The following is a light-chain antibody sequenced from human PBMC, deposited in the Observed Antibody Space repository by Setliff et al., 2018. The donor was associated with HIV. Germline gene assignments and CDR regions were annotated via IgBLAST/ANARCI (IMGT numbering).Light chain of an antibody. CDR3: SSYTSSSSG. J-gene: IGLJ2*01. CDR2: DVN. Sequence: QSALTQPASVSASPGQSITISCTGTNSDIGGYNYVSWYQQHTGKAPKLMVYDVNKWPSGVSNRFSGSKSGNTASLTISGLQAEDEADYYCSSYTSSSSGFGGGT. CDR1: NSDIGGYNY. V-gene: IGLV2-14*01.